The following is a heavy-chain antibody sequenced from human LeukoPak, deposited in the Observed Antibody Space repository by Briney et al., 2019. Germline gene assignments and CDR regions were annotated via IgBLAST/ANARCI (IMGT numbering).Heavy chain of an antibody. V-gene: IGHV1-2*06. CDR1: GYTFTGYY. CDR3: ARYCSSTSCYSDY. J-gene: IGHJ4*02. D-gene: IGHD2-2*01. Sequence: ASVKVSCKASGYTFTGYYMHWVRQAPGQGLEYMGRNNPISGGTVYAQKFQGRVTMTRDTSITTAYMELTRLTSDDTAVYYCARYCSSTSCYSDYWGQGTLVTVSS. CDR2: NNPISGGT.